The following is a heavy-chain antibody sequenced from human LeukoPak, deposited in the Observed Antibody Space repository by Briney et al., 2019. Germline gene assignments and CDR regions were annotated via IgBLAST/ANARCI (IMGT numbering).Heavy chain of an antibody. CDR2: ISAYNGNT. CDR1: GYTFTSYG. CDR3: ARVVVVPAASSFDY. Sequence: ASVKVSCKASGYTFTSYGISWVRHAPGQGLEWMGWISAYNGNTNYAQKLQGRVTMTTDTSTSTAYMELRSLRSDDTAVYYCARVVVVPAASSFDYWGQGTLVTVSS. V-gene: IGHV1-18*04. J-gene: IGHJ4*02. D-gene: IGHD2-2*01.